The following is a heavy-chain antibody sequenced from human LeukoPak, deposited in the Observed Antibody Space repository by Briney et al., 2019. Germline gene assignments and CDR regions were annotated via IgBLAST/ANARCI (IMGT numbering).Heavy chain of an antibody. CDR1: GFALRSYT. Sequence: GGSPRLSCAASGFALRSYTVTWVRQAPGKGLEWVSSISSTSAYIYYAESVKDRFSISRDNVDNVVHLQMSSLTNEDTAVYYCARVAVAGPTGWFDSWGQGTLVTVSS. J-gene: IGHJ5*01. CDR3: ARVAVAGPTGWFDS. CDR2: ISSTSAYI. D-gene: IGHD6-19*01. V-gene: IGHV3-21*01.